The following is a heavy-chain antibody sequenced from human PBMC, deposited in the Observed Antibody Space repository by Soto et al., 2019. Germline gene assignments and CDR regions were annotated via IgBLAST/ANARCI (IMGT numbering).Heavy chain of an antibody. Sequence: QVQLVQSGAEVKKPGSSVKVSCKASGGTFSSYAISWVRQAPGKGLEWMGGIIPIFGTANYAQKFQGRVTITADEPTSTAYMGLSSLRLEDTAVYYCARRSSPTAGMDVWGQGTTVTVSS. J-gene: IGHJ6*02. CDR3: ARRSSPTAGMDV. CDR1: GGTFSSYA. D-gene: IGHD6-13*01. CDR2: IIPIFGTA. V-gene: IGHV1-69*01.